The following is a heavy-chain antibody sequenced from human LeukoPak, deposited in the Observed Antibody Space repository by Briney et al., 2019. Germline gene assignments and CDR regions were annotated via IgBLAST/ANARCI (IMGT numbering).Heavy chain of an antibody. CDR1: GFTFSNAW. D-gene: IGHD3-10*01. CDR3: TREWTMVRGVCDY. V-gene: IGHV3-15*01. CDR2: IKSKTDGGTT. J-gene: IGHJ4*02. Sequence: GGSLRLSCAASGFTFSNAWMSWVRQAPGKGLEWVGRIKSKTDGGTTDYAAPVKGRFTISRDDSKNTLYLQMNSLKTEDTAVYYCTREWTMVRGVCDYWGQGTLVTVSS.